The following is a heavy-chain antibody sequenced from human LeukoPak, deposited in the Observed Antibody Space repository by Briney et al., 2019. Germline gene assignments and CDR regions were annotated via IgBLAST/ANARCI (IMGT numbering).Heavy chain of an antibody. D-gene: IGHD3-22*01. Sequence: GGSLRLSCAASGFTFSTYEMNWVRQAPGKGLEWVSYISSTGSNIYYADSVKGRFTISRDNAKNSLYLLMNSLRTEDTAVYYCAATYYYGGSGDYWGQGTLVTVSS. CDR2: ISSTGSNI. CDR3: AATYYYGGSGDY. J-gene: IGHJ4*02. CDR1: GFTFSTYE. V-gene: IGHV3-48*03.